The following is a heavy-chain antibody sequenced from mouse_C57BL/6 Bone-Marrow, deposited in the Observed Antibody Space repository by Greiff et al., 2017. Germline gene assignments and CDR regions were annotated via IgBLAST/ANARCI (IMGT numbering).Heavy chain of an antibody. CDR3: ASWGVTTVGSSVDY. V-gene: IGHV1-69*01. Sequence: VQLQQPGAELVLPGASVKLSCTASGYTFTSYWMHWVKQRPGQGLEWIGEIDPSDSYTNYNQKFKGKSTLTVDKSSSTAYMQLSSLTSEDAAVYYCASWGVTTVGSSVDYWGQGTTLTVSS. J-gene: IGHJ2*01. CDR1: GYTFTSYW. CDR2: IDPSDSYT. D-gene: IGHD1-1*01.